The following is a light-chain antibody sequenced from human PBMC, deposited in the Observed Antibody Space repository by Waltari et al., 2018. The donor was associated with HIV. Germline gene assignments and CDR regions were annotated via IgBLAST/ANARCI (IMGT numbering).Light chain of an antibody. J-gene: IGLJ3*02. Sequence: QSALTQPASVSGSPGQSISISCTGTSSDIGNYYVSWYQHHPGKDPKVIIYEVSNRPLGVSNRFSGSKSGNTASLTISGLLPEDEAYYFCSSYISSATPEFGGGTRLTVL. CDR3: SSYISSATPE. V-gene: IGLV2-14*01. CDR1: SSDIGNYY. CDR2: EVS.